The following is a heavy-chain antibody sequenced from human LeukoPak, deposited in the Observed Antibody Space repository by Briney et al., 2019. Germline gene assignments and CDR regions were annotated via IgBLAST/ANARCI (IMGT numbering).Heavy chain of an antibody. CDR2: IYHIGST. D-gene: IGHD2-2*01. CDR3: ARVRGYCSSTICYRYYFDY. J-gene: IGHJ4*02. CDR1: GYSISSGYY. Sequence: PSETLSLTCTVSGYSISSGYYWGWIRQPPGKGLEWIGTIYHIGSTYYNPSLKSRVTISVDTSKNQSPLKLTSVTAADTAVYYCARVRGYCSSTICYRYYFDYWGQGTLVTVSS. V-gene: IGHV4-38-2*02.